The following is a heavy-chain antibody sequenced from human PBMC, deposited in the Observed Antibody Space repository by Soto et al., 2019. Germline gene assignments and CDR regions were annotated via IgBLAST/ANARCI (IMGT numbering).Heavy chain of an antibody. CDR1: GYTFTSYD. D-gene: IGHD3-10*01. CDR2: MNPNSGNT. J-gene: IGHJ4*02. V-gene: IGHV1-8*01. Sequence: ASVKVSCKASGYTFTSYDINWVRQATGQGLEWMGWMNPNSGNTGYAQKFQGRVTMTRNTSISTAYMELSSLGSEDTAVYYCARVITMVRGALGYWGQGTLVTVSS. CDR3: ARVITMVRGALGY.